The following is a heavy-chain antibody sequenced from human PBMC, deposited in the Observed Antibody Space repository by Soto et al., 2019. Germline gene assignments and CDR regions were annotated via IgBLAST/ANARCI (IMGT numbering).Heavy chain of an antibody. CDR2: ISNKANNYAT. CDR3: SSHSPEDMIRT. J-gene: IGHJ5*02. D-gene: IGHD2-15*01. CDR1: GFTFSGSA. V-gene: IGHV3-73*01. Sequence: PGGSLRPSCAASGFTFSGSAMHWVRQASGKGLEWVGRISNKANNYATAYAASVKGRFTISRDDSENTAYLQMNSLNTEDTAVYYCSSHSPEDMIRTWGQGTLVTVSS.